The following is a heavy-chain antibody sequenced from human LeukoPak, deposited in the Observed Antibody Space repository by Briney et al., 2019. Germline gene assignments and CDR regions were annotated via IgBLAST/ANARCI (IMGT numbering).Heavy chain of an antibody. D-gene: IGHD3-10*02. CDR1: GGSISSSSFY. CDR3: AREATIFRAFDI. CDR2: IYTSGST. J-gene: IGHJ3*02. V-gene: IGHV4-39*07. Sequence: PSETLSLTCTVSGGSISSSSFYWGWIRQSRGKGLEWIGRIYTSGSTNYNPSLKSRVTMSVDTSKNQFSLKLSSVTAADTAVYYCAREATIFRAFDIWGQGTMVTVSS.